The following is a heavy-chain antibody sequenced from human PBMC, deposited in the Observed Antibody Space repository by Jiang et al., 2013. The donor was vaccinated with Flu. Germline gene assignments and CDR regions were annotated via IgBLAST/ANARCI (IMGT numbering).Heavy chain of an antibody. V-gene: IGHV3-23*01. J-gene: IGHJ4*02. Sequence: GKGLEWVSGMTGSGDNTYYADSVKGRFTVSRDNSKNTLYLQMNSLRAEDTAVYYCVRRPLETVPFHYFFDYWGQGTLVTVSS. D-gene: IGHD1-1*01. CDR3: VRRPLETVPFHYFFDY. CDR2: MTGSGDNT.